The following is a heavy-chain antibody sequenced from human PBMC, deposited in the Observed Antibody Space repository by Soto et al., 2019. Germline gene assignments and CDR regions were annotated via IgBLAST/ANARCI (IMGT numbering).Heavy chain of an antibody. D-gene: IGHD6-19*01. CDR2: FDPEDGET. Sequence: ASVTVSCKVSGYTLTELSMHWVRQAPGKGLEWMGGFDPEDGETIYAQKFQGRVTMTEDTSTDTAYMELSSLRSEDTAVYYCATDSSGWYYFDYWGQGTLVTVSS. J-gene: IGHJ4*02. CDR3: ATDSSGWYYFDY. V-gene: IGHV1-24*01. CDR1: GYTLTELS.